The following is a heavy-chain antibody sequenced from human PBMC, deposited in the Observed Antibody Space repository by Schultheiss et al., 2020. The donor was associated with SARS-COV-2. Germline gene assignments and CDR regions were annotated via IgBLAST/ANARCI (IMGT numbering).Heavy chain of an antibody. J-gene: IGHJ4*02. V-gene: IGHV3-48*03. Sequence: GGSLRLSCAASGFTFSTYEMNWFRQAPGRGLEWVSYISSSSSTIYYADSVRGRFTISRDNAKNSLYLQMNNLRAEDTAVYYCARDPDFWSGYSGWFFDYWGQGALVTVSS. CDR3: ARDPDFWSGYSGWFFDY. CDR1: GFTFSTYE. D-gene: IGHD3-3*01. CDR2: ISSSSSTI.